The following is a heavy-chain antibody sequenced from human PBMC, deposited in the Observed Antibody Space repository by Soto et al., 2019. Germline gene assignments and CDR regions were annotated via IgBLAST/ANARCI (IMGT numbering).Heavy chain of an antibody. CDR1: GFTFSSSA. D-gene: IGHD6-19*01. V-gene: IGHV1-58*01. CDR2: IVLGNGNT. CDR3: ATRIGNIGWYWLDT. J-gene: IGHJ5*02. Sequence: QLHLVQSGPEVKRPGISLKVSCKASGFTFSSSAVQWVRQARGQGLEWIGWIVLGNGNTNYAQKFQEIVTITRDMSTSTAYMEVRSLTFEDTAVYYCATRIGNIGWYWLDTWGQGTLVTVSS.